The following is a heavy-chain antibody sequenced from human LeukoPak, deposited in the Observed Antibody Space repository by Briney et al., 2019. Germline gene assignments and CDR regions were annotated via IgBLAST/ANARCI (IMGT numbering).Heavy chain of an antibody. CDR1: GGSISSSNYY. Sequence: SETLSLTCSVSGGSISSSNYYWGWIRQPPGKGLEWIGSIYYGGDTYYSPSLKSRVTISVDTSKNQFSLKLSSVTAADTAVYYCARGRDGYNDAFDIWGQGTMVTVSS. D-gene: IGHD5-24*01. CDR2: IYYGGDT. J-gene: IGHJ3*02. V-gene: IGHV4-39*07. CDR3: ARGRDGYNDAFDI.